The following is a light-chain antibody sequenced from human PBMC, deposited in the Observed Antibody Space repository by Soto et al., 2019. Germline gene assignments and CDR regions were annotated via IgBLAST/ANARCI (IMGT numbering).Light chain of an antibody. J-gene: IGKJ4*01. CDR3: QQYGSSPLT. Sequence: EIVLTQSPGPLSLSPGERATLSCRASQSVSSSYLAWYQQKPGQAPRLLIYGASSRATGIPARFSGSGSGTDFTLTISRLEPEDFEVYYCQQYGSSPLTFGGGTKVEIK. V-gene: IGKV3-20*01. CDR2: GAS. CDR1: QSVSSSY.